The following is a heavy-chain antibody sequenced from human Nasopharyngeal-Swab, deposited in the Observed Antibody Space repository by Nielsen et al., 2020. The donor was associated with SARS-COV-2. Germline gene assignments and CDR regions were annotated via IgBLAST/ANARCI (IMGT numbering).Heavy chain of an antibody. CDR3: AREMTLGRRGYYYGMDV. CDR2: INTNTGNP. J-gene: IGHJ6*02. CDR1: GYTFTSYA. D-gene: IGHD1-26*01. V-gene: IGHV7-4-1*02. Sequence: ASVKVSCKASGYTFTSYAMNWVRQAPGQGLEWMGWINTNTGNPTYAQGFTGRFVFSLDTSVSTAYLQISSLKAEDTAVYYCAREMTLGRRGYYYGMDVRGQGTTVTVSS.